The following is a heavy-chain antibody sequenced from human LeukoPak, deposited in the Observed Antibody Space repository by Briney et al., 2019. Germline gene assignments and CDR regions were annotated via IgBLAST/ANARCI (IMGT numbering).Heavy chain of an antibody. J-gene: IGHJ2*01. Sequence: GGSLRLSCAASGFTFDDYAMHWVRQAPGKGLDWVSLISGDGGSTYYADSVKGRFTISRDNSKNSLYLQMNSLRTEDTALYYCAKVPPCLLPLNYWYFDLWGRGTLVTVSS. CDR2: ISGDGGST. D-gene: IGHD2-15*01. CDR1: GFTFDDYA. CDR3: AKVPPCLLPLNYWYFDL. V-gene: IGHV3-43*02.